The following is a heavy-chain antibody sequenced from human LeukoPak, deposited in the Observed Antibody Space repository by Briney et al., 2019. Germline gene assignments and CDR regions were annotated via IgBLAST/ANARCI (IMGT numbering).Heavy chain of an antibody. V-gene: IGHV3-7*01. CDR2: IKQNVTNK. CDR1: GITFRNYR. CDR3: ATVPPERCDGDPCYPVFDS. J-gene: IGHJ4*02. Sequence: GGSPRLSRAASGITFRNYRMSSVREAPEKGLEWVAHIKQNVTNKHYVYYLKGQFTTSRDNADNSLYLQMTSLGVDDTAVYYCATVPPERCDGDPCYPVFDSWGRGALVTVSS. D-gene: IGHD2-15*01.